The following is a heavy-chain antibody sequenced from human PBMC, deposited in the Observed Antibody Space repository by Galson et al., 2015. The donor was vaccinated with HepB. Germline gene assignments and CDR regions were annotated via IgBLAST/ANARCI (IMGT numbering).Heavy chain of an antibody. D-gene: IGHD1-7*01. V-gene: IGHV1-18*01. CDR2: VSGYDGSA. J-gene: IGHJ6*02. Sequence: CKASGYDFNKYGLSWVRQAPGQGLEWMGWVSGYDGSANYAPKFQGRVTMTTEASTGTAFMEMRSLRSDDTAVYYCARDSRLELQLNNYYSYGMDVWGQGTSVVVS. CDR1: GYDFNKYG. CDR3: ARDSRLELQLNNYYSYGMDV.